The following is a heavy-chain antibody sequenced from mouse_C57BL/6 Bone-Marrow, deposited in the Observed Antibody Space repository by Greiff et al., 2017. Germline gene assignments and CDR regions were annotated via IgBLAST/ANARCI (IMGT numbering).Heavy chain of an antibody. CDR1: GYTFTNYW. D-gene: IGHD2-10*02. CDR2: IYPGGGYT. CDR3: ARGYGYSFDY. V-gene: IGHV1-63*01. J-gene: IGHJ2*01. Sequence: QVQLQQSGAELVRPGTSVKMSCKASGYTFTNYWIGWAKQRPGHGLEWIGDIYPGGGYTNYNEKFKGKATLTADKSSSTAYMQFSSLTSEDSAIYYCARGYGYSFDYWGQGTTLTVSS.